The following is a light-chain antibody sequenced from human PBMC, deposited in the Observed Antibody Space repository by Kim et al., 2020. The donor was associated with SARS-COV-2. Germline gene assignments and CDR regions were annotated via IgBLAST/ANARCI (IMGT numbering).Light chain of an antibody. CDR3: QQRDNWPPIT. CDR1: QSIGSH. J-gene: IGKJ5*01. Sequence: EVVLTQSPATLSLSPGEGATLSCRASQSIGSHLVWYQQKTGQPPRLLIYDASARAAGIPARFSGSGAGTDFSLTISSLEPDDFAVYHCQQRDNWPPITFGQGTRLEIK. V-gene: IGKV3-11*01. CDR2: DAS.